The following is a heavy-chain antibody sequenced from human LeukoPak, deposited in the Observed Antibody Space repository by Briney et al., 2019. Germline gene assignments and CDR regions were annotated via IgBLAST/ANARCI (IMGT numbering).Heavy chain of an antibody. Sequence: ASVKVSCKASGGTFSSYAISWVRQAPGQGLEWMGGIIPIFGTANYAQKFQGRVTITTDESTSTAYMELSSLRSEDTAVYYCAKDLYTYGTTPLDYWGQGTLVTVSS. V-gene: IGHV1-69*05. CDR2: IIPIFGTA. CDR3: AKDLYTYGTTPLDY. J-gene: IGHJ4*02. CDR1: GGTFSSYA. D-gene: IGHD4-17*01.